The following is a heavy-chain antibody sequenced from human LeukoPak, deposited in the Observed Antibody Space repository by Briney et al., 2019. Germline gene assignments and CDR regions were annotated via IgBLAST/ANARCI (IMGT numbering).Heavy chain of an antibody. J-gene: IGHJ4*02. CDR1: GGSISSSSYY. CDR2: IYYSGST. CDR3: ASRGRYAPDY. Sequence: SETLSLTCTVSGGSISSSSYYWGWIRQPPGTGLEWIGSIYYSGSTYYNPSLKSRVTISVDTSKNQFSLKLSSVTAADTAVYYCASRGRYAPDYWGQGTLVTVSS. V-gene: IGHV4-39*07. D-gene: IGHD2-2*01.